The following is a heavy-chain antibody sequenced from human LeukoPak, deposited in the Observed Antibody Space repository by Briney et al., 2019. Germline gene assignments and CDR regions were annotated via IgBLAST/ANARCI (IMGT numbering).Heavy chain of an antibody. V-gene: IGHV4-39*01. J-gene: IGHJ4*02. D-gene: IGHD3-22*01. CDR1: GGSISSSSYY. Sequence: KTSETLSLTCTVSGGSISSSSYYWGWIRQPPGKGLEWIGSIYYSGTTYYNPSLKSLFTISVDTSKNQFSLKLGSVTAADTAVYYCARLQYYYDSRGYLSYYLDYWGQGTPVTVSS. CDR3: ARLQYYYDSRGYLSYYLDY. CDR2: IYYSGTT.